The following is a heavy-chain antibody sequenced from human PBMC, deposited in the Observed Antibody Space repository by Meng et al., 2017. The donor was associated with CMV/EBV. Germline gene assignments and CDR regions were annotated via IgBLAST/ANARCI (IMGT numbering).Heavy chain of an antibody. CDR3: ARGRGITVTTPFDY. D-gene: IGHD4-17*01. V-gene: IGHV1-69*10. CDR2: IIPILGIA. CDR1: GGTFSSYA. J-gene: IGHJ4*02. Sequence: SVKVSCKASGGTFSSYAISWVRQAPEQGLEWMGGIIPILGIANYAQKFQGRVTITADKSTSTAYMELSSLRSEDTAVYYCARGRGITVTTPFDYWGQGTLVTVSS.